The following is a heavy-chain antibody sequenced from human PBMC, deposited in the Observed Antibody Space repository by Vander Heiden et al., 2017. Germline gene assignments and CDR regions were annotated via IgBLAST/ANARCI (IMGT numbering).Heavy chain of an antibody. J-gene: IGHJ3*02. D-gene: IGHD2-8*01. CDR3: ARDLNGNGAFDI. V-gene: IGHV3-48*01. CDR2: ISTSSRSI. CDR1: GFTFSTSS. Sequence: EVQLVESGGGLVQPGWSLRLSCSASGFTFSTSSMHWVRQAPGKGLEWVSFISTSSRSIYYADSVKGRFTISRDNAQKLLYLQMNSLRAEDTAVYYCARDLNGNGAFDIWGQGTMVTVSS.